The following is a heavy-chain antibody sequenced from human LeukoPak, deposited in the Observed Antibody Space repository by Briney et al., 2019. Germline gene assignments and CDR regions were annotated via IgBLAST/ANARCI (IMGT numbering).Heavy chain of an antibody. V-gene: IGHV3-23*01. Sequence: PGGSLRLSCAASGFTFSSYWMSWVRQAPGKGLEWISVISASGGSTYYADSVKGRFTISRDNSKNTLHLQMNSLRAEDTAVYYCAKGISIYSYFDNWGQGTLVTVSS. CDR2: ISASGGST. D-gene: IGHD3-16*02. CDR1: GFTFSSYW. J-gene: IGHJ4*02. CDR3: AKGISIYSYFDN.